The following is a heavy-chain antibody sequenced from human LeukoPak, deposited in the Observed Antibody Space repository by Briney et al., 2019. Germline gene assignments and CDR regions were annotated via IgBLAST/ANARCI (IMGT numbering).Heavy chain of an antibody. Sequence: GGSLRLSCAASGFTVSSNYMSWVRQAPGKGLEWVSVIYSGGSTYYADSVKGRFTISRDNSKNTLYLQMNSLRAEDTAVYYCAKNTYYDFWSGYYEDYWGQGTLVTVSS. CDR1: GFTVSSNY. V-gene: IGHV3-66*01. J-gene: IGHJ4*02. CDR2: IYSGGST. CDR3: AKNTYYDFWSGYYEDY. D-gene: IGHD3-3*01.